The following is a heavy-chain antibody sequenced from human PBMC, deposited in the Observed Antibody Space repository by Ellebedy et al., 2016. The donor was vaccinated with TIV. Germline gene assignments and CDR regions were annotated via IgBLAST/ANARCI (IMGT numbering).Heavy chain of an antibody. J-gene: IGHJ4*02. D-gene: IGHD3-9*01. CDR3: ARDPRPYLRYGHYDF. V-gene: IGHV3-21*01. CDR1: GFTFSSYA. CDR2: INDISSHI. Sequence: PGGSLRLSCAASGFTFSSYAMNWVRQAPGKGLEWVSSINDISSHIYYADSLRGRFTISRDNAKNSLFLKMDNLRADDTAVYYCARDPRPYLRYGHYDFWGQGTLVTVSS.